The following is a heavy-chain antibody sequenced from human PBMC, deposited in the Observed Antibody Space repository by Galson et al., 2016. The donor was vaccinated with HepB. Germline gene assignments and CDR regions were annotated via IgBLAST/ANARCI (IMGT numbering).Heavy chain of an antibody. CDR3: ARGPLFYIATPHHFDY. Sequence: SVKVSCKASGYTFTSYDINWVRLATGQGLEWMGWMNPNSGNTGYAQKFQGRVTMTRNTSISTAYMELSSLRSEDTAVYYCARGPLFYIATPHHFDYWGQGTLVTVSS. CDR2: MNPNSGNT. CDR1: GYTFTSYD. V-gene: IGHV1-8*01. J-gene: IGHJ4*02. D-gene: IGHD6-6*01.